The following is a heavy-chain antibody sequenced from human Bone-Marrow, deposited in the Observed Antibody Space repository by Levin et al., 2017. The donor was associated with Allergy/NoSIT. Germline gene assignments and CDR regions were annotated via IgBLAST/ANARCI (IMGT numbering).Heavy chain of an antibody. V-gene: IGHV2-5*02. J-gene: IGHJ5*02. CDR1: GFSLYTSGVR. Sequence: ESGPTLVKPTQTLTLTCTFSGFSLYTSGVRVGWIRQPPGKALEWLAVIYWDDDKRYSPSLKSRLTITKDSSKNQVVLTMTNMDPVDTAIYYCAHSHTPSNNWVKNWFDPWGQGTLVTVSS. CDR2: IYWDDDK. D-gene: IGHD5-24*01. CDR3: AHSHTPSNNWVKNWFDP.